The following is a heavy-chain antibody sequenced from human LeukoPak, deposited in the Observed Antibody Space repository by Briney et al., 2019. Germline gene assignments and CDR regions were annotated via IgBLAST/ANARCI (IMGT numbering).Heavy chain of an antibody. CDR2: IYYSGGT. CDR1: GGSISSYY. J-gene: IGHJ4*02. V-gene: IGHV4-59*01. CDR3: ARCGWELSAGCDH. Sequence: SETLSLTCTVSGGSISSYYWSWIRQPPGKGLEWIGFIYYSGGTNYNPTLKSRVTISVDTSKNQFSLKMSSVTAADTAVYYCARCGWELSAGCDHWGQGTLVTVSS. D-gene: IGHD1-26*01.